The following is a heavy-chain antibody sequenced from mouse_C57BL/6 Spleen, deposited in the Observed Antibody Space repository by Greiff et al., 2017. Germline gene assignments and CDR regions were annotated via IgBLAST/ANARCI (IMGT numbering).Heavy chain of an antibody. CDR3: ARRVVAHYFDY. CDR2: LVPSDNYT. Sequence: QVQLQQPGAELVKPGASVKLSCKASGYTFTSYWMQWVKQRPGQGLEWIGELVPSDNYTNYNQKFKGKATLTVDTSSSTAYMQLSSLTSEDSAVYYCARRVVAHYFDYWGQGTTLTVSS. V-gene: IGHV1-50*01. CDR1: GYTFTSYW. D-gene: IGHD1-1*01. J-gene: IGHJ2*01.